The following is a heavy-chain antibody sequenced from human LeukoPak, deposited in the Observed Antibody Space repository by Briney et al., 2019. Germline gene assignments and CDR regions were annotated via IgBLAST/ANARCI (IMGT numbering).Heavy chain of an antibody. V-gene: IGHV3-23*01. CDR1: GFTFSSYA. D-gene: IGHD6-19*01. CDR3: AIRDLSGWYDY. CDR2: ISGSGGGT. Sequence: PGGSLRLSCAASGFTFSSYAMSWVRQAPGKGLEWVSAISGSGGGTYYADSVKGRFTISRDNSKNSLYLQMNSLRAEDTAVYYCAIRDLSGWYDYWGQGTLVTVSS. J-gene: IGHJ4*02.